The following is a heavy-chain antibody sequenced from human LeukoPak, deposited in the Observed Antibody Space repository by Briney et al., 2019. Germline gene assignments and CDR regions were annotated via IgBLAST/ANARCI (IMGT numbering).Heavy chain of an antibody. J-gene: IGHJ4*02. CDR3: TRRPKEPGFWSGYVDS. V-gene: IGHV4-39*01. CDR2: VFYNGNT. D-gene: IGHD3-3*01. CDR1: GAIIKREGFN. Sequence: PSETLSLTCSVSGAIIKREGFNWDWIRQPPGKGLEYIGSVFYNGNTYYNPSLESRVTISVDTSKNQFSLKLYSVTAADTAVYYCTRRPKEPGFWSGYVDSCGQGTLVTVSS.